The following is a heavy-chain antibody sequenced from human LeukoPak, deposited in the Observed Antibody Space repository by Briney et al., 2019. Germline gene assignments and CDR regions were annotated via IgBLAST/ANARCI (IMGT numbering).Heavy chain of an antibody. J-gene: IGHJ3*02. V-gene: IGHV4-38-2*02. CDR2: IYYSGTT. CDR3: ARTPYYDILPDHAFDI. CDR1: GYSISSGYY. D-gene: IGHD3-9*01. Sequence: EPSETLSLTCSVSGYSISSGYYWGWIRQPPGKGLEWIANIYYSGTTYYNPSLKSRVTMSVDTSKNQFSLKLSSVTAADTAVYYCARTPYYDILPDHAFDIWGQGTMVTVSS.